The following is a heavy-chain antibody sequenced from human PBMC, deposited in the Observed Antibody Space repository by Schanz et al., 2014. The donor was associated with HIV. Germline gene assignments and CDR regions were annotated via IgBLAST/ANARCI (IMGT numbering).Heavy chain of an antibody. CDR3: ARGDRDDFWSGAAI. J-gene: IGHJ4*02. Sequence: QVQLLQSGAEVKKSGASVKVSCKASGYTFTDYFMHWVRQAPGQGLEWMGGIIPMYGTANYARKFQGRVTMTTDTSRYTAYMELRSLRSDDTAVYYCARGDRDDFWSGAAIWGQGTLVTVSS. CDR2: IIPMYGTA. D-gene: IGHD3-3*01. V-gene: IGHV1-69*06. CDR1: GYTFTDYF.